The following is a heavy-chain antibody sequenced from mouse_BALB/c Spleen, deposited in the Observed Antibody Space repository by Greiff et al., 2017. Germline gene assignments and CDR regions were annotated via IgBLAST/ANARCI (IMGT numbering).Heavy chain of an antibody. CDR2: ISYSGST. V-gene: IGHV3-2*02. D-gene: IGHD2-1*01. CDR3: AGGNYYGGARGDY. J-gene: IGHJ2*01. CDR1: GYSITSDYA. Sequence: EVKLQESGPGLVKPSQSLSLTCTVTGYSITSDYAWNWIRQFPGNKLEWMGYISYSGSTSYNPSLKSRISITRDTSKNQFFLQLNSVTTEDTATYYCAGGNYYGGARGDYWGQGTTLTVSS.